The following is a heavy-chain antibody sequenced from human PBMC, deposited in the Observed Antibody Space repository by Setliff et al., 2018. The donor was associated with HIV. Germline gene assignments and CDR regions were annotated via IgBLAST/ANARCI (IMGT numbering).Heavy chain of an antibody. J-gene: IGHJ1*01. Sequence: SETLSLTCTVSGGSISSSSYYWGWIRQPPGKGLEWIGTIYYSGGTYYKSSLKSRVTISVDTSKNQFSLKLSSVTAADTAVYYCARDFVTGSYFLQWGQGTLVTVSS. CDR2: IYYSGGT. CDR1: GGSISSSSYY. V-gene: IGHV4-39*07. CDR3: ARDFVTGSYFLQ. D-gene: IGHD1-26*01.